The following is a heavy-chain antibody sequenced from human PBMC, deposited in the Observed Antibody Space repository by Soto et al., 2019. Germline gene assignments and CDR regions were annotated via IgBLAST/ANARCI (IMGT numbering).Heavy chain of an antibody. CDR1: GFTFDDYS. V-gene: IGHV3-43*01. Sequence: GGSLRLSCAASGFTFDDYSMHWVRQAPGKGLEWVSLISWDGRSTYYADSVKGRFTISRDNSKNSLYLQMNSLTTEDTAFYYCGKDGAVRDYTYLDYWGPRALVTVFS. CDR2: ISWDGRST. D-gene: IGHD4-4*01. J-gene: IGHJ4*02. CDR3: GKDGAVRDYTYLDY.